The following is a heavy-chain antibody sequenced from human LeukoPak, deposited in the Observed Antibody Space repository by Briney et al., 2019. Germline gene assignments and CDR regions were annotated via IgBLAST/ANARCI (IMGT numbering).Heavy chain of an antibody. CDR2: IIPILCIA. Sequence: SVKVSCKASGGTFSSYAISWVRQAPGQGLERMGRIIPILCIANYAQKFQGRVTITADKSTSTAYMELSSLRSEDTAVYYCARPRSSGWSAFDYWGQGTLVTVSS. D-gene: IGHD6-19*01. V-gene: IGHV1-69*04. CDR1: GGTFSSYA. CDR3: ARPRSSGWSAFDY. J-gene: IGHJ4*02.